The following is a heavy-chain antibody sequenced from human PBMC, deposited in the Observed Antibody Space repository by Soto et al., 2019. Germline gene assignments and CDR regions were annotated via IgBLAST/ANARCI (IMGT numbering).Heavy chain of an antibody. CDR2: IYYSGST. CDR3: ARFPNYYSYGLDV. J-gene: IGHJ6*02. D-gene: IGHD3-10*01. CDR1: GGSVSSGDYF. V-gene: IGHV4-61*08. Sequence: PWETLSLTCTVSGGSVSSGDYFWSWLRQSPGKRLEWIAYIYYSGSTNYNPSLKSRATISVDTSKSQVSLTLTSMTAADAALYYCARFPNYYSYGLDVCGQGTAVTVFS.